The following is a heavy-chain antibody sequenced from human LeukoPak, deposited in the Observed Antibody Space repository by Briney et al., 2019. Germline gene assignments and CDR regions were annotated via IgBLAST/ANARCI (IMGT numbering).Heavy chain of an antibody. CDR1: GYTFTSYY. CDR2: INPSGGST. Sequence: ASVKVSCKASGYTFTSYYLYWVRQDPGQGLEWMGLINPSGGSTTSAQKFQGRVTMTRDTSTSTVYMELRSLRSEDTAVYYCARGPGPADDGGGYCFDYWGQGTLVTVSS. J-gene: IGHJ4*02. CDR3: ARGPGPADDGGGYCFDY. D-gene: IGHD3-22*01. V-gene: IGHV1-46*01.